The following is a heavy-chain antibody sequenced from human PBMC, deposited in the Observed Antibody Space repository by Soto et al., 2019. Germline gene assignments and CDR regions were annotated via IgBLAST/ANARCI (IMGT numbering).Heavy chain of an antibody. V-gene: IGHV3-7*01. CDR1: GFTFSSYW. CDR2: IKQDGSEK. CDR3: ARVEVSMIVVVTNYYYYYGMDV. Sequence: PGGSLRLSCAASGFTFSSYWMSWVRQAPGKGLEWVANIKQDGSEKYYVDSVKGRFTISRDNAKNSLYLQMNSLRAEDTAVYYCARVEVSMIVVVTNYYYYYGMDVWGQGTTVTVSS. J-gene: IGHJ6*02. D-gene: IGHD3-22*01.